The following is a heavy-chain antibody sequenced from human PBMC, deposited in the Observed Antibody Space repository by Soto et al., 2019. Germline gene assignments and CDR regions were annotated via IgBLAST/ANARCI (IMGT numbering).Heavy chain of an antibody. D-gene: IGHD5-12*01. J-gene: IGHJ4*02. CDR3: ETAVASFDY. Sequence: SETLSLTCTVSGNTGTVSSHYWSWIRQPPGKGLEWIGYIYYSGNTDYNPSLKSRVTISLDTSRNPFSLKLNSVTAADTAVYFCETAVASFDYWGQGTLVTV. CDR1: GNTGTVSSHY. CDR2: IYYSGNT. V-gene: IGHV4-59*02.